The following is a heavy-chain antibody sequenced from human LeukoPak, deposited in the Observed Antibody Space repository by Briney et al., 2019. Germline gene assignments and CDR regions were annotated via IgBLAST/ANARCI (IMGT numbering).Heavy chain of an antibody. CDR2: IYYSGST. J-gene: IGHJ4*02. CDR1: GGSISTYY. Sequence: PSETLSLTCTVSGGSISTYYCNWIRQPPGKGLEWIGYIYYSGSTNYNPSLKSRVTISVDTSKNQFSLKLSSVTAADTAMYYCARDGSARYYFDYWGQGTLVTVSS. CDR3: ARDGSARYYFDY. V-gene: IGHV4-59*01.